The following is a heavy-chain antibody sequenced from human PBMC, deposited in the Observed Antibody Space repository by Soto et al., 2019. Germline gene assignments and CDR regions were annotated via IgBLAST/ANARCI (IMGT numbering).Heavy chain of an antibody. CDR1: GFTFSSYE. CDR2: ISSSGSTI. D-gene: IGHD3-10*01. CDR3: ARDGRRAGVLWFGELLVDYYYYYGMDV. Sequence: GGSLRLSCAASGFTFSSYEMNWVRQAPGKGLEWVSYISSSGSTIYYADSVKGRFTISRDNAKNSLYLQMNSLRAEDTAVYYCARDGRRAGVLWFGELLVDYYYYYGMDVWGQGTTVTVSS. J-gene: IGHJ6*02. V-gene: IGHV3-48*03.